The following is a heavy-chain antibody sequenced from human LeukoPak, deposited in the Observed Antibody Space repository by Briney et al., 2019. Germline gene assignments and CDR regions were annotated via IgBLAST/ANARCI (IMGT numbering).Heavy chain of an antibody. D-gene: IGHD6-19*01. V-gene: IGHV4-34*01. Sequence: SETLSLTCAVYGGSFSGYYWSWIRQPPGKGLEWIGEINHSGSTNYNASLKSRDTISVDTSKNQFSLKLSSVTAADTAVYYCARGHIAVAGIAYYFDYWGQGTRVTVSS. CDR1: GGSFSGYY. J-gene: IGHJ4*02. CDR2: INHSGST. CDR3: ARGHIAVAGIAYYFDY.